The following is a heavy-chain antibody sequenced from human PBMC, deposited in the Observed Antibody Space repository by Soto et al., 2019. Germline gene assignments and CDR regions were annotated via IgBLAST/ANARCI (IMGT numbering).Heavy chain of an antibody. Sequence: SVKVSCKASGGTFSSYAISWVQQAPGQGLEWMGGIIPIFGTANYAQKFQGRVTITADESTSTAYMELSSLRSEDTAVYYCARDPDDSSGNDYWGQGTLVTVSS. J-gene: IGHJ4*02. D-gene: IGHD3-22*01. CDR3: ARDPDDSSGNDY. V-gene: IGHV1-69*13. CDR1: GGTFSSYA. CDR2: IIPIFGTA.